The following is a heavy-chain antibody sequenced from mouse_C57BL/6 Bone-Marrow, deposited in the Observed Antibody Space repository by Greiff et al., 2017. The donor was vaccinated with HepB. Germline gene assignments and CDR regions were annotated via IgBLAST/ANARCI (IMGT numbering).Heavy chain of an antibody. CDR3: ARDYYGSSFDY. V-gene: IGHV5-4*01. Sequence: EVQLVESGGGLVKPGGSLKLSCAASGFTFSSYAMSWVRQTPEKRLEWVATISDGGSYTYYPDNVKGRFTISRDNAKNNLYLQMTSLRSEDTAMYYCARDYYGSSFDYWGQGTTLTGSS. CDR2: ISDGGSYT. J-gene: IGHJ2*01. CDR1: GFTFSSYA. D-gene: IGHD1-1*01.